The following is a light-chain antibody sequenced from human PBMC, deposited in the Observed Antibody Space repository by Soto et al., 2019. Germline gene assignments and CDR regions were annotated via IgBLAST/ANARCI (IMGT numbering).Light chain of an antibody. V-gene: IGKV4-1*01. CDR3: QQYESTPPP. CDR2: WAS. J-gene: IGKJ2*01. Sequence: DNVMTQSPDSLAVSLGERATINCKSSQSVLYSSNNKDYLAWYKQRPGQPPKLLIYWASTRESGVPDRFSGRGYGIYFTLSIDSLQAADVAVYYCQQYESTPPPCGQGTKLEI. CDR1: QSVLYSSNNKDY.